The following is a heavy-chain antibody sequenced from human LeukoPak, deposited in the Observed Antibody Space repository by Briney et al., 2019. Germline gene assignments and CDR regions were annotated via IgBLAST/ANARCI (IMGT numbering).Heavy chain of an antibody. CDR3: ARSSGRYCSSTSCARTFDY. CDR2: INPNTGDT. CDR1: GYTFTGYY. Sequence: ASVKVSCKTSGYTFTGYYMHWVRQAPGQGLEWMGWINPNTGDTNYAQNFQGRVTMTTDTSTSTAYMELRSLRSDDTAVYYCARSSGRYCSSTSCARTFDYWGQGTLVTVSS. D-gene: IGHD2-2*01. V-gene: IGHV1-2*02. J-gene: IGHJ4*02.